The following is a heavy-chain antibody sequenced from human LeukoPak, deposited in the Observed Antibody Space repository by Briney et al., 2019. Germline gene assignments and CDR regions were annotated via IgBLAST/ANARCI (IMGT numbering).Heavy chain of an antibody. Sequence: GGSLRLSCAASGFTVSSNYMSWVRQAPGKGLEWVSVVYSGGSTYYADSVKDRFTISRDNAKNSLYLQMNSLRAEDTAVYYCVRLTLNPVYSYYYFMDVWGKGTTVIVSS. D-gene: IGHD3-9*01. J-gene: IGHJ6*03. CDR2: VYSGGST. CDR1: GFTVSSNY. CDR3: VRLTLNPVYSYYYFMDV. V-gene: IGHV3-53*05.